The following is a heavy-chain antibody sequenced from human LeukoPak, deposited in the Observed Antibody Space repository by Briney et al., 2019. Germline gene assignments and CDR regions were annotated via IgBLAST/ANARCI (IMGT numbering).Heavy chain of an antibody. D-gene: IGHD3-10*01. Sequence: ASVKVSCKASGYTFTSYYMHWVRQAPGQGLEWMGIINPSGGSTSYAQKFQGRVTMTWDMSTSTVYMELSSLRSEDTAVYYCARDFTMVRGVTRRSNWFDPWGQGTLVTVSS. J-gene: IGHJ5*02. CDR3: ARDFTMVRGVTRRSNWFDP. CDR1: GYTFTSYY. V-gene: IGHV1-46*01. CDR2: INPSGGST.